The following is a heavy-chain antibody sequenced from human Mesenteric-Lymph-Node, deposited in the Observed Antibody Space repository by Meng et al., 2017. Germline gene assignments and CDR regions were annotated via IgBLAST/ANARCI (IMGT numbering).Heavy chain of an antibody. D-gene: IGHD3-9*01. V-gene: IGHV3-21*01. Sequence: ETLSLTCAVHGGSFSGYYWSWIRQPPGKGLEWVSSISSSSSYIYYADSVKGRFTISRDNAKNTLYLQMNSLRPEDTALYYCARSIYDILIGDPQEISVPLDYWGQGTLVTVSS. J-gene: IGHJ4*02. CDR3: ARSIYDILIGDPQEISVPLDY. CDR1: GGSFSGYY. CDR2: ISSSSSYI.